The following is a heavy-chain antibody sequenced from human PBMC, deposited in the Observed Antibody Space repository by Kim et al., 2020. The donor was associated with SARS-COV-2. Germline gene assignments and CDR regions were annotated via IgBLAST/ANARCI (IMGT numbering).Heavy chain of an antibody. D-gene: IGHD3-22*01. J-gene: IGHJ4*02. Sequence: GESLKISCKGSGYSFTSYWIAWVRQMPGKGLEWMGIIYPGDSDTRYSPSFQGQVTISADKSINTAYLQWSSLKASDTAIYYCARRYDTSVYFPFWGQGTLVTVSS. CDR3: ARRYDTSVYFPF. CDR1: GYSFTSYW. CDR2: IYPGDSDT. V-gene: IGHV5-51*01.